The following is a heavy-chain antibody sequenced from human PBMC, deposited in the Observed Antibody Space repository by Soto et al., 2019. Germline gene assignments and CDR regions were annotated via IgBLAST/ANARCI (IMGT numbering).Heavy chain of an antibody. CDR1: GFSFSDFG. J-gene: IGHJ4*02. CDR2: ISYDGNKE. CDR3: GKTRRLRSFFLPDF. D-gene: IGHD2-21*02. Sequence: QVQLVESGGGVVQPGRSLRLSCAASGFSFSDFGMHWVRQAPGKGLEWVAVISYDGNKEAYADSVKGRFIISRDKSKNTLYLQMNILRAEDTAVYYCGKTRRLRSFFLPDFWGQGTLVTVSS. V-gene: IGHV3-30*18.